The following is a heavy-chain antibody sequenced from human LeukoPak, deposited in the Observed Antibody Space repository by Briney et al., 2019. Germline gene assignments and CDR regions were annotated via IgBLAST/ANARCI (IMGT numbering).Heavy chain of an antibody. CDR1: GFSFSTYT. CDR2: ITGSSNTI. J-gene: IGHJ4*02. V-gene: IGHV3-48*04. D-gene: IGHD5-12*01. CDR3: AKDNWVATRGHYGFDY. Sequence: GGSLRLSCTASGFSFSTYTMNWVRQAPGKGLEWISSITGSSNTIYHADSVRGRLTISRDNSKNSLYLQMNSLRTEDTALYYCAKDNWVATRGHYGFDYWGQGTLVTVSS.